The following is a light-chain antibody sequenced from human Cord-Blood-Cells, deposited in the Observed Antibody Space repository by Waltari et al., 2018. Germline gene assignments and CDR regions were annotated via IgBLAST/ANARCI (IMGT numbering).Light chain of an antibody. CDR1: SSDVGGYNY. J-gene: IGLJ2*01. CDR2: DVS. Sequence: QSALTQPASVSGSPGPSITISCTGTSSDVGGYNYVSWYQQHPGKAPKLMIYDVSKRPSGVSNRFSGSKSGNTASLTISGLQAEDEADYYCSSYTSSSTPVVFGGGTKLTVL. CDR3: SSYTSSSTPVV. V-gene: IGLV2-14*01.